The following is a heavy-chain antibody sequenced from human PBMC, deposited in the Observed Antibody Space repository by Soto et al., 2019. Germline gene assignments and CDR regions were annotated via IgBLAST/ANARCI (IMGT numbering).Heavy chain of an antibody. Sequence: QVQLQQWGAGLLKPSETLSFTCAVYGGSFSGYYWSWIRQPPGKGLEWIGEINHSGSTNYNPSLKSRVTISVDTSKNQFSLKLSSVTAADTAVYYCARRFWSGQRGVWGQGTTVTVSS. CDR1: GGSFSGYY. CDR2: INHSGST. D-gene: IGHD3-3*01. CDR3: ARRFWSGQRGV. J-gene: IGHJ6*02. V-gene: IGHV4-34*01.